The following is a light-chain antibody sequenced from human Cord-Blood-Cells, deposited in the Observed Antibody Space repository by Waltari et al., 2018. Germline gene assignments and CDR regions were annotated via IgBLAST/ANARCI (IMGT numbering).Light chain of an antibody. CDR2: SNN. V-gene: IGLV1-44*01. CDR1: CPNFRSIP. CDR3: AAWDDSLNGRV. J-gene: IGLJ3*02. Sequence: QSVLTQPPSASGSPGKRVTIPCSGGCPNFRSIPGNSYQHLPGTAPKLLIYSNNQRPSGVPDRFSDSKSGTSASLAISGLQSEDESDYYCAAWDDSLNGRVFGGGTKLTVL.